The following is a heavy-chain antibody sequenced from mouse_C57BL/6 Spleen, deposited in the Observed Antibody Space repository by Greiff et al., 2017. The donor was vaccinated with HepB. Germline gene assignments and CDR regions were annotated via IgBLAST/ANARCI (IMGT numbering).Heavy chain of an antibody. CDR3: AREGRDGYYVWFAY. Sequence: EVQGVESGGGLVKPGGSLKLSCAASGFTFSSYAMSWVRQTPEKRLEWVATISDGGSYTYYPDNVKGRFTISRDNAKNNLYLQMSHLKSEDTAMYYCAREGRDGYYVWFAYWGQGTLVTVSA. CDR1: GFTFSSYA. CDR2: ISDGGSYT. D-gene: IGHD2-3*01. J-gene: IGHJ3*01. V-gene: IGHV5-4*01.